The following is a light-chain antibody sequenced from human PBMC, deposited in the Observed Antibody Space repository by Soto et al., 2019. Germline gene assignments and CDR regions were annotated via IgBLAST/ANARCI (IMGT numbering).Light chain of an antibody. CDR1: QSISSW. J-gene: IGKJ1*01. V-gene: IGKV1-5*01. CDR3: QQCNSYPWT. CDR2: DAS. Sequence: IQMTQSPSTLSASVEDRVTITCRASQSISSWLAWYQQKPGKAPELLISDASSLESGVPSGFSGSGSGTEFTLTISSLQPDDFATYYCQQCNSYPWTFGQGTKV.